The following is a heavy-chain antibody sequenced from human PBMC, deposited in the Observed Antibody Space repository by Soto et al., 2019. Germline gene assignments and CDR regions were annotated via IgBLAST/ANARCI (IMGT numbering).Heavy chain of an antibody. J-gene: IGHJ6*03. Sequence: EVQLVESGGGLVQPGGSLRLSCAASGFTFSSYWMSWVRQAPGKGLEWVANIKQDGSEKYYVDSVKGRFTISRDNAKNSLYLQMNSLRAEDTAVYYCARGLFYYYYYYMDVWGKGTTVTVSS. D-gene: IGHD2-21*01. CDR2: IKQDGSEK. CDR3: ARGLFYYYYYYMDV. V-gene: IGHV3-7*01. CDR1: GFTFSSYW.